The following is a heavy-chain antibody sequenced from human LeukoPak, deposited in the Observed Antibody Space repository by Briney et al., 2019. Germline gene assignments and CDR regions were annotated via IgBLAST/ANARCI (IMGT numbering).Heavy chain of an antibody. J-gene: IGHJ5*02. CDR1: GGSISSSY. CDR2: ISYSGST. Sequence: SETLSLTCTVSGGSISSSYWGWIRQPPGKGLEWIGYISYSGSTKYNPSLKSRVTLSVDTSKNQFSLKVNSVTAADTAVYYCARRGVEMAPVRPDNWFGPWGQGTLVTVSS. V-gene: IGHV4-59*08. D-gene: IGHD5-24*01. CDR3: ARRGVEMAPVRPDNWFGP.